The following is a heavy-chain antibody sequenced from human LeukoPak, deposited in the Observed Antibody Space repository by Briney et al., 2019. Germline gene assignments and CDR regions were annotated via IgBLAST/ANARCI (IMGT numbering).Heavy chain of an antibody. D-gene: IGHD3-10*01. CDR1: GGSISSGSYY. V-gene: IGHV4-31*03. CDR3: ARDYKTRDSSGMDV. J-gene: IGHJ6*02. Sequence: PSQTLSLTCTVSGGSISSGSYYWSWIRQHPGKGLEWIGYIYYSGSTYYNPSLKSRVTISVDTSKNQFSLKLSSVTAADTAVYYCARDYKTRDSSGMDVWGQGTTVTVSS. CDR2: IYYSGST.